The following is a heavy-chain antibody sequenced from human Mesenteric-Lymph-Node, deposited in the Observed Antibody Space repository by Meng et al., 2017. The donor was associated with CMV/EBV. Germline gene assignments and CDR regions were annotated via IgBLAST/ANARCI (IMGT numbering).Heavy chain of an antibody. CDR2: INPNSGDT. D-gene: IGHD6-19*01. CDR3: ARDGVPGANWFDP. Sequence: ASVKVSCKASGYTFTGYYMHWVRQAPGQGLEWMGWINPNSGDTNYAENFQGRVTMTRDTSISTTYMDVSSLRSDDTAVYYCARDGVPGANWFDPWGQGTLVTVSS. J-gene: IGHJ5*02. V-gene: IGHV1-2*02. CDR1: GYTFTGYY.